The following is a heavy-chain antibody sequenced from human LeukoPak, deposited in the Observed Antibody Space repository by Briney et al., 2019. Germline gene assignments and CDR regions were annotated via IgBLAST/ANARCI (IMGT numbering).Heavy chain of an antibody. CDR3: ARGYDSSGYYYYYYYYGMDV. CDR1: GFTFGSCW. D-gene: IGHD3-22*01. CDR2: INQDGSQK. V-gene: IGHV3-7*01. Sequence: GGSLRLSCAASGFTFGSCWMNWVRQTPGKGLEWVANINQDGSQKFYVDSVKGRFTISRDNANNSLYLQMNSLRAEDTAVYYCARGYDSSGYYYYYYYYGMDVWGQGTTVTVSS. J-gene: IGHJ6*02.